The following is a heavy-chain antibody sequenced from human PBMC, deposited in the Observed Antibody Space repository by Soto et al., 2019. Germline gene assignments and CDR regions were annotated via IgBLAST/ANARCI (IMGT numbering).Heavy chain of an antibody. D-gene: IGHD3-22*01. CDR3: ARHASAVLSGFYPYYFDD. CDR2: TAYTGNT. Sequence: PSETLSLTCVVSGGSITSYHWSWIRQFPGKGLEWIAYTAYTGNTNYTPSLKSRVTISMDTSKNQFSLKLSSVTAADTAVYYCARHASAVLSGFYPYYFDDWGQGTLVTVSS. CDR1: GGSITSYH. J-gene: IGHJ4*02. V-gene: IGHV4-59*08.